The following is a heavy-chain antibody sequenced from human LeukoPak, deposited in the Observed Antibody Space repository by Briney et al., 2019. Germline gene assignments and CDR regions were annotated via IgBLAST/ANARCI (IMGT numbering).Heavy chain of an antibody. Sequence: SETLSLTCTVSGGSISSYYWSWIRQPPGKGLEWIGYIYYSGSTNYNPSLKSRVTISVDTSKNQFSLKPSSVTAADTAVYYCARHMPSIVGATYYFDYWGQGTLVTVSS. D-gene: IGHD1-26*01. CDR3: ARHMPSIVGATYYFDY. CDR1: GGSISSYY. V-gene: IGHV4-59*08. CDR2: IYYSGST. J-gene: IGHJ4*02.